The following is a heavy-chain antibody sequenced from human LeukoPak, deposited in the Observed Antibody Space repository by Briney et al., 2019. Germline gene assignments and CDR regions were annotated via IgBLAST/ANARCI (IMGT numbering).Heavy chain of an antibody. D-gene: IGHD2-2*01. CDR1: GFTFSSYS. Sequence: GGSLRLSCAASGFTFSSYSMNWVRQAPGKGLEWVSSVSSSSSYIYYADSVKGRFTISRDNAKNSLYLQMNSLRAEDTAVYYCARVGSTSCYDYWGQGTLVTVSS. V-gene: IGHV3-21*01. CDR2: VSSSSSYI. CDR3: ARVGSTSCYDY. J-gene: IGHJ4*02.